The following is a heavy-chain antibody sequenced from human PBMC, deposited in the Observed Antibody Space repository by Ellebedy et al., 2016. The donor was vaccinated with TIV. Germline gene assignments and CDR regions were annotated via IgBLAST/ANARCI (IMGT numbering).Heavy chain of an antibody. CDR1: GFTFSDYY. CDR3: ARAREPGYFAYYYYGMDV. CDR2: ITNTDSTT. Sequence: GESLKISCTASGFTFSDYYMSWVRQAPGKGLEWVSYITNTDSTTYYADSVRGRFTVARDNAKNSLYLQMNSLRADDTAVYYCARAREPGYFAYYYYGMDVWGQGTTVTVSS. D-gene: IGHD3-9*01. V-gene: IGHV3-11*01. J-gene: IGHJ6*02.